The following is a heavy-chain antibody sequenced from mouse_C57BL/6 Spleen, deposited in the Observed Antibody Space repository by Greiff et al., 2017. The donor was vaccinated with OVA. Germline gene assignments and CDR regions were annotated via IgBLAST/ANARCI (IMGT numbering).Heavy chain of an antibody. J-gene: IGHJ4*01. CDR2: INPSNGGT. V-gene: IGHV1-53*01. CDR1: GYTFTSYW. Sequence: VKLQQPGTELVKPGASVTLSCKASGYTFTSYWMHWVKQRPGQGLEWIGNINPSNGGTNYNEKFKSKATLTVDKSSSTAYMQLSSLTSEDSAVYYCAREEGYYAMDYWGQGTSVTVSS. CDR3: AREEGYYAMDY.